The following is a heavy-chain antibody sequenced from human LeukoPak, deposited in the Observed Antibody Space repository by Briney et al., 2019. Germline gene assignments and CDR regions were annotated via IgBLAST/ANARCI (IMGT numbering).Heavy chain of an antibody. J-gene: IGHJ4*02. D-gene: IGHD3-10*01. Sequence: PGGSLRLSCAASGFTFSRYGMHWVRQAPGKGLEWVAVISYDGSNKYYADSVKGRFTISRDNSKNTLYLQMNSLRAEDTAVYYCAKDLPLWFGELLYWGQGTLVTVSS. CDR3: AKDLPLWFGELLY. CDR2: ISYDGSNK. V-gene: IGHV3-30*18. CDR1: GFTFSRYG.